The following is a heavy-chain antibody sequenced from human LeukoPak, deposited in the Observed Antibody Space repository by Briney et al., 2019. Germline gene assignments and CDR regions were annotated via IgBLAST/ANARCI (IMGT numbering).Heavy chain of an antibody. CDR3: ARGTIFDFDY. J-gene: IGHJ4*02. D-gene: IGHD3-3*02. CDR1: SGSIISHY. CDR2: IYYPGGT. Sequence: PSETLSLTCTVSSGSIISHYWHWIRQPPGKGLEWIGYIYYPGGTNYNPSLESRLSISLGPSKNQFSLSLSSVTATDTAVFYCARGTIFDFDYWGQGTLVTVSS. V-gene: IGHV4-59*11.